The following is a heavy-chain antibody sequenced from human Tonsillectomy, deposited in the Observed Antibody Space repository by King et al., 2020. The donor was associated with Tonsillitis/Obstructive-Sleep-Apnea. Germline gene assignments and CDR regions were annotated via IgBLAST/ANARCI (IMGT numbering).Heavy chain of an antibody. V-gene: IGHV3-30*01. D-gene: IGHD6-19*01. J-gene: IGHJ2*01. CDR2: ISSDGRNK. Sequence: VQLVESGGGVVQPGRSLRLSCAASGFTFSSYAMHWVRQAPGKGLEWVAVISSDGRNKYYADSVKGRFTISRDNSKNTLYLQMNSLRAEDTAVYYCARDRYPPSKWLVQGWYFDLWGRGTLVTVSS. CDR3: ARDRYPPSKWLVQGWYFDL. CDR1: GFTFSSYA.